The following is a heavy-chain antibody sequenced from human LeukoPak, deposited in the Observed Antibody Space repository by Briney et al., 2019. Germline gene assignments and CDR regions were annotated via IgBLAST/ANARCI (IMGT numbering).Heavy chain of an antibody. CDR3: AKGLHYDILSQFDY. J-gene: IGHJ4*02. CDR1: GFTFSSYG. Sequence: GGSLRLSCAASGFTFSSYGMSWVRQAPGKGLEWVSAISGSGGSTYYADSVKGRFTIFRDNSKNTLYLQMNSLRAEDTAVYYCAKGLHYDILSQFDYWGQGTLVTVSS. V-gene: IGHV3-23*01. D-gene: IGHD3-9*01. CDR2: ISGSGGST.